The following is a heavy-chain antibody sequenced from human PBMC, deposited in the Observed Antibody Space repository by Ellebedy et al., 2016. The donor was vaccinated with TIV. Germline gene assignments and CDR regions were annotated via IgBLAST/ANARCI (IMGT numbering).Heavy chain of an antibody. V-gene: IGHV3-15*05. J-gene: IGHJ4*02. CDR3: TSHRY. CDR2: IKSKAEGGTA. CDR1: GFTVSNNY. Sequence: GGSLRLXXAASGFTVSNNYMSWVRQAPGKGLEWVGRIKSKAEGGTADYAAPVKGRFTISRDDSKSTLYLQMNSLKTDDTAVYYCTSHRYWGQGTLVTVSS.